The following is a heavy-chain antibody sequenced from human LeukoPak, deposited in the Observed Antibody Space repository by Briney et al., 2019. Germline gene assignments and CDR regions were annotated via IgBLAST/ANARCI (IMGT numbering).Heavy chain of an antibody. CDR1: GGSISSSSYY. D-gene: IGHD4-23*01. V-gene: IGHV4-39*07. Sequence: SETLSLTCTVSGGSISSSSYYWGWIRQPPGKGLEWIGSIYYSGSTYYNPSLKSRVTISVDTSKNQFSLKLSSVTAADTAVYYCARDFLRYGGNPRRVEDYWGQGTLVTVSS. CDR3: ARDFLRYGGNPRRVEDY. CDR2: IYYSGST. J-gene: IGHJ4*02.